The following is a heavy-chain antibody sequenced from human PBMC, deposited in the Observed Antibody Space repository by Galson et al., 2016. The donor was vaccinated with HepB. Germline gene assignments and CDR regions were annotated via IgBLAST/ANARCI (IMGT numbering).Heavy chain of an antibody. V-gene: IGHV1-69*08. J-gene: IGHJ4*02. CDR2: IIPIFGTT. CDR1: GGTFSTYT. Sequence: SVKVSCKASGGTFSTYTISWVRQAPGHGLEWMGRIIPIFGTTNYAQKFQGRFTITADKSTSTAYMELSSLRSEDTAMYYCARVLSEWLGDLPFDYWGQGTLVTVSS. D-gene: IGHD6-19*01. CDR3: ARVLSEWLGDLPFDY.